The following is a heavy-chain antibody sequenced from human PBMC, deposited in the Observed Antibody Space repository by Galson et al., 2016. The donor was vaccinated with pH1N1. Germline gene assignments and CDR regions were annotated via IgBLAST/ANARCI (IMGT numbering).Heavy chain of an antibody. CDR3: AKDSDYYGSGPLGY. V-gene: IGHV3-9*01. Sequence: SLRLSCAASGFTFDDYAMHWVRHAPGKGLEWVSRTRWNSGRIGSADSVKGRFTISRDNAKNSLYLQMNSLGAEDTALYYCAKDSDYYGSGPLGYWGQGTLVTVSS. J-gene: IGHJ4*02. CDR2: TRWNSGRI. D-gene: IGHD3-10*01. CDR1: GFTFDDYA.